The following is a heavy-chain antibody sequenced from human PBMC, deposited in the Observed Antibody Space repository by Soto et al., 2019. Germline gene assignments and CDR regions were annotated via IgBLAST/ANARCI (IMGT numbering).Heavy chain of an antibody. D-gene: IGHD1-26*01. V-gene: IGHV3-74*01. CDR2: INSDGSST. CDR3: ARDLKGYSGSYYYYYGMDV. J-gene: IGHJ6*02. CDR1: GFTFSSYW. Sequence: PGGSLRLSCAASGFTFSSYWMHWVRQAPGKGLVWVSRINSDGSSTSYADSVKGRFTISRDNAKNTLYLQMNSLRAEDTAVYYCARDLKGYSGSYYYYYGMDVWGQGTTVTVSS.